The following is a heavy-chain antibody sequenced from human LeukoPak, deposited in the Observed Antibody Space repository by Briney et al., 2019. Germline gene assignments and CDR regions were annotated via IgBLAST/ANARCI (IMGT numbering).Heavy chain of an antibody. V-gene: IGHV1-18*01. J-gene: IGHJ4*02. CDR1: VYTFTGYG. CDR2: ISTYDGNT. Sequence: ASVTVSCKTSVYTFTGYGFNWVRQAPGQGLEWMGWISTYDGNTNFAQKLQGRVTMTTDTSTSTAYMELRSLRSDDTAVYYCARDRGYCTNAVCPADYWGQGTLVTVSS. D-gene: IGHD2-8*01. CDR3: ARDRGYCTNAVCPADY.